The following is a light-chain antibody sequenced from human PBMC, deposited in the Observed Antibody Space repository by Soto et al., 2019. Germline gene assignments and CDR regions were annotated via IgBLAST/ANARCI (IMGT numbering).Light chain of an antibody. J-gene: IGKJ3*01. CDR3: QQSYSTPFA. CDR1: QSISSY. V-gene: IGKV1-39*01. CDR2: AAS. Sequence: DIQMTQSPSSLSASVGDRVTITCRASQSISSYLNWYQQKPGKAPKLLIYAASNLQSGVPSRFSGSGSETEFTLTISSLQPEDFATYYCQQSYSTPFAFGPGTKVDIK.